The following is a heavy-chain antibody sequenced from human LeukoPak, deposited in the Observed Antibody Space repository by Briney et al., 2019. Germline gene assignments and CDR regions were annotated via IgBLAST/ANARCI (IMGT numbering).Heavy chain of an antibody. J-gene: IGHJ4*02. CDR1: GFAFSSYA. Sequence: GGSLRLSCAASGFAFSSYAMSWVRQAPGKGLEWVSAISGSGGSTYYADSVKGRFTISRDNSKNTLYLQMNSLRAEDTAVYYCAKGGKWDVTPFDYWGQGTLVTVSS. CDR3: AKGGKWDVTPFDY. V-gene: IGHV3-23*01. CDR2: ISGSGGST. D-gene: IGHD1-26*01.